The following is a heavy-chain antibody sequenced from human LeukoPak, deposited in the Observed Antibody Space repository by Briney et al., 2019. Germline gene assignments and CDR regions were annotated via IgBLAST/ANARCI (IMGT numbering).Heavy chain of an antibody. CDR2: IYYSGST. J-gene: IGHJ6*02. V-gene: IGHV4-59*01. CDR1: GGSISSYY. D-gene: IGHD3-3*01. Sequence: SETLSLTCTVSGGSISSYYWSWIRQPPGKGLEWIGNIYYSGSTNYNHSLKSRVTISVDTSKNQFSLKLSSVTAADTAVYYCARGPRITIFGVVINGSGMDVWGQGTTVTVSS. CDR3: ARGPRITIFGVVINGSGMDV.